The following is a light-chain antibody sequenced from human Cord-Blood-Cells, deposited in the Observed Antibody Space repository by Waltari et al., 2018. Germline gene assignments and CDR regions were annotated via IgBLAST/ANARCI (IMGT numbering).Light chain of an antibody. V-gene: IGKV1-33*01. CDR1: QDISNY. J-gene: IGKJ3*01. CDR2: DAS. CDR3: QQYDNLLFT. Sequence: DIQMTQSPSSLSAYVGDRVTITCQARQDISNYLNWYQQRPGKAPKLLIYDASNLETGVPSRFSGSGSGTDFTFTISSLQPEDIATYYCQQYDNLLFTFGPGTKVDIK.